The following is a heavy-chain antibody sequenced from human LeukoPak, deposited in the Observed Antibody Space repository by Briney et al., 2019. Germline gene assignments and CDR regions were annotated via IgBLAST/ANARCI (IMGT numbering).Heavy chain of an antibody. CDR3: ARDEHSTQFDN. CDR1: GGSISSNHYY. D-gene: IGHD6-13*01. CDR2: MFYRGNT. J-gene: IGHJ5*02. Sequence: KPSETLSLTCTVSGGSISSNHYYWGWIRQPPGKGLEWIGSMFYRGNTYYNPSLKSRVTISLDTSKKQFSLKLTSVTAADTAIYYCARDEHSTQFDNWGQGTLVTVSS. V-gene: IGHV4-39*07.